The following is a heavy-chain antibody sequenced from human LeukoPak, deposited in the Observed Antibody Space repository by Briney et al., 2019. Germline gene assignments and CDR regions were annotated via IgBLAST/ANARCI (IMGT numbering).Heavy chain of an antibody. V-gene: IGHV4-59*01. J-gene: IGHJ2*01. CDR3: ARDPGSSGYWYFDL. Sequence: SETLSLTCTVSGGSISSYYWSWIRQPPGKGLEWIGYIYNNGRTNYNPSLKSRVTISVDTSKIHSSLRLSSVTAADTAVYYCARDPGSSGYWYFDLWGRGTLVTVSS. CDR1: GGSISSYY. D-gene: IGHD6-19*01. CDR2: IYNNGRT.